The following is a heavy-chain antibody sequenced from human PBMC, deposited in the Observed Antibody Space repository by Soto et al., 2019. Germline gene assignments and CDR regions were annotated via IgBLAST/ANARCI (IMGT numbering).Heavy chain of an antibody. J-gene: IGHJ6*02. V-gene: IGHV4-59*08. CDR3: VRQGIDYLHGLVDV. CDR2: VYYTGDT. CDR1: SGPDRSHN. D-gene: IGHD4-17*01. Sequence: QVQLQQSGPRLVKPSETLSLTCTVSSGPDRSHNWGWIRQPPGRGLEWIGYVYYTGDTAHNPSLRGRVTISADTSTTAISLTLNSVTAADTAVYYCVRQGIDYLHGLVDVWGQGTTVSVSS.